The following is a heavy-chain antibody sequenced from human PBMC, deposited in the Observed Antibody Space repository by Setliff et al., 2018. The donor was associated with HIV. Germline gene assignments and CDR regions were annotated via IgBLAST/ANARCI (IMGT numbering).Heavy chain of an antibody. D-gene: IGHD2-2*01. CDR3: ARAMGNYCSSTSCYPSWLLDY. CDR1: GYTFASYG. CDR2: IMPIFGTV. Sequence: SVKVSCKASGYTFASYGISWVRQAPGQGLEWMAGIMPIFGTVSHTQKFQGRVRISTDESTNTVYMELSSLRSEDTAVYYCARAMGNYCSSTSCYPSWLLDYWGQGTLVTVSS. V-gene: IGHV1-69*05. J-gene: IGHJ4*02.